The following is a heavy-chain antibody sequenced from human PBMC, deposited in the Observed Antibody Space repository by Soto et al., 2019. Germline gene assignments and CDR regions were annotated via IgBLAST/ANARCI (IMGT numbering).Heavy chain of an antibody. V-gene: IGHV1-18*01. J-gene: IGHJ4*02. D-gene: IGHD2-15*01. CDR1: RYTFTNYA. CDR2: VNTHNANP. CDR3: ARDSQDSTDWQRFDS. Sequence: QVQLLQSRVEVMKPGASVKVSCKASRYTFTNYAISWVRQAPGRGLERMGWVNTHNANPNYALIFQGRVTMTTDTATGTAYLELRSLKSDDSAVYYCARDSQDSTDWQRFDSWGQGTLVTVSS.